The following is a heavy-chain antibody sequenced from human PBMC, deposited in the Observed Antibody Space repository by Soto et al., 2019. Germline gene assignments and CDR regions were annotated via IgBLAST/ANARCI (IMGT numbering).Heavy chain of an antibody. Sequence: PVGSLRLSCAASGSTFSDYYMSWIRQAPGKGLEWVSYISSSGTTIYYADSVKGRFTISRDNAKNSLYLQMNSLSDEDTAVYYCAKVANVGVVVEYFDHWGQGSLVTVSS. V-gene: IGHV3-11*01. CDR1: GSTFSDYY. J-gene: IGHJ4*02. D-gene: IGHD3-3*01. CDR3: AKVANVGVVVEYFDH. CDR2: ISSSGTTI.